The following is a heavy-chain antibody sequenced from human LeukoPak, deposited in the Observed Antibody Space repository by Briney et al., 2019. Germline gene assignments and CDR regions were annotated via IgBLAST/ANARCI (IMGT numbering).Heavy chain of an antibody. V-gene: IGHV4-59*08. CDR1: GGSISSYY. CDR3: ARHTRDSSGYYPLDY. CDR2: IYYSGST. J-gene: IGHJ4*02. Sequence: PSETLSLTCTVSGGSISSYYWSWIRQPPGKGLEWIGYIYYSGSTNYNPSLKSRVTISVDTSKNQFSLKLSSVTAADTAVYYCARHTRDSSGYYPLDYWGQGTLVTVSS. D-gene: IGHD3-22*01.